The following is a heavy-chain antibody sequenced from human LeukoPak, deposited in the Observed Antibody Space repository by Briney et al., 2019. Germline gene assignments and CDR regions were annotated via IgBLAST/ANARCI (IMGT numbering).Heavy chain of an antibody. D-gene: IGHD3-3*01. J-gene: IGHJ4*02. CDR3: ARARYYDFWSGSPYYFDY. CDR2: IYTSGST. V-gene: IGHV4-4*07. CDR1: GGSLSSYY. Sequence: SETLSLTXTVYGGSLSSYYWSWIRQPAGKGLEWIGRIYTSGSTNYNPSLKSRVTMSVDTSKTQFSLKLSSVTAADTAVYYCARARYYDFWSGSPYYFDYWGQGTLVTVSS.